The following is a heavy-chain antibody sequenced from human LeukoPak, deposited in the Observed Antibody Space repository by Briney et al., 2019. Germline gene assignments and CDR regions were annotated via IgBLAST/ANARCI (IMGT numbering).Heavy chain of an antibody. D-gene: IGHD5-18*01. CDR2: IWYDGSNK. CDR3: AREVLVYTAMVGFDP. CDR1: GFTFSSYG. J-gene: IGHJ5*02. V-gene: IGHV3-33*01. Sequence: GGSLRLSCAASGFTFSSYGMHWVRQAPGKGLEWVAVIWYDGSNKYYADSVKGRFTISRDNSKNTLYLQMNSLRSEDTAVYYCAREVLVYTAMVGFDPWGQGTLVTVSS.